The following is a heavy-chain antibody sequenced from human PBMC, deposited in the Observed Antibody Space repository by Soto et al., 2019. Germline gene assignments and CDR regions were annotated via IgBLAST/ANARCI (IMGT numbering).Heavy chain of an antibody. D-gene: IGHD3-22*01. J-gene: IGHJ4*02. CDR3: ARHYYDSSGYYYFDY. V-gene: IGHV1-18*04. CDR1: GYTFTSYG. CDR2: ISAYNGNT. Sequence: GASVKVSCKASGYTFTSYGISWVRQAPGQGLEWMGWISAYNGNTNYAQKLQGRVTMTTDTSTSTAYMGLRSLRSDDTAVYYCARHYYDSSGYYYFDYWGQGTLVTVSS.